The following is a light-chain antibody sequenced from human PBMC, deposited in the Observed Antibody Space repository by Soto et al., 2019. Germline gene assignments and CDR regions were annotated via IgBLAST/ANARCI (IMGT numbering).Light chain of an antibody. CDR1: SSDVGGYKY. Sequence: QSALTQPASVSGSPGQSITISCAGTSSDVGGYKYVSWYQQHPGKAPKLMIYEVSNRPSGVSNRFSGSKSGNTASLTISGLQAEDEADYSCNSYTSTYTGVFGTGTKVTVL. J-gene: IGLJ1*01. CDR2: EVS. CDR3: NSYTSTYTGV. V-gene: IGLV2-14*01.